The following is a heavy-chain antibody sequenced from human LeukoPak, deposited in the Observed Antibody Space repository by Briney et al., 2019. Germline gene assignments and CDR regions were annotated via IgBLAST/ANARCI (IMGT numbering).Heavy chain of an antibody. Sequence: GSLRLSCAASGFIASSNYMSWVRQAPGKGLEWVSIIYNSGSTYYAESVKGRFTMSSDNSKNALYLQMNSLRAEDTAVYYCAICSRRVNYFDYFMDVWGNGTTVTVSS. CDR3: AICSRRVNYFDYFMDV. J-gene: IGHJ6*03. CDR1: GFIASSNY. CDR2: IYNSGST. V-gene: IGHV3-66*02. D-gene: IGHD2/OR15-2a*01.